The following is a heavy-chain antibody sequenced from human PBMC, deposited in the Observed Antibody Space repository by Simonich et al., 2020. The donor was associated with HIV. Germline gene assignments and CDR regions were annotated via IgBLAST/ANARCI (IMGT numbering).Heavy chain of an antibody. D-gene: IGHD1-26*01. V-gene: IGHV4-34*01. J-gene: IGHJ2*01. CDR1: GGSFSGYY. CDR3: ARAGRGSGSSFYWYFDL. Sequence: QVQLQQWGAGLLKPSETLSLTCAVYGGSFSGYYWNVIRQPPGKGLEWIGEINHSGSTNYNPSLKRRVTISVDTSKNQFSLKLSSVTAADTAVYYGARAGRGSGSSFYWYFDLWGRGTLVTVSS. CDR2: INHSGST.